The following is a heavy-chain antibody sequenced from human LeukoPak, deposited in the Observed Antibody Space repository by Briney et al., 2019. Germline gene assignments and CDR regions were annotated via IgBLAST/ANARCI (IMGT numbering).Heavy chain of an antibody. J-gene: IGHJ6*03. CDR3: ARDTSGSFYYYMDV. CDR2: ISSSSSYI. D-gene: IGHD5-12*01. V-gene: IGHV3-21*01. Sequence: GGSLRLSCAASGYTFSSYSMNWVRQAPGKGLEWVSSISSSSSYIYYADSVKGRFTISRDNAKNSLYLQMNSLRAEDTAVYYCARDTSGSFYYYMDVWGKGTTVTVSS. CDR1: GYTFSSYS.